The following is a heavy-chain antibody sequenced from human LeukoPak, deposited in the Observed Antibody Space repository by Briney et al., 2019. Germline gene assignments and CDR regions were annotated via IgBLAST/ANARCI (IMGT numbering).Heavy chain of an antibody. J-gene: IGHJ6*03. CDR1: GGSFSGYY. D-gene: IGHD6-13*01. CDR2: INHSGST. CDR3: ARTTEAHSWRTRYYDYYMDV. V-gene: IGHV4-34*01. Sequence: SETLSLTCAVYGGSFSGYYWSWIRQPPGKGLEWIGEINHSGSTNYNPSLKNRVTISVDTSKNQFSLKLSSVTAADTAVYYCARTTEAHSWRTRYYDYYMDVWGKGTTVTVSS.